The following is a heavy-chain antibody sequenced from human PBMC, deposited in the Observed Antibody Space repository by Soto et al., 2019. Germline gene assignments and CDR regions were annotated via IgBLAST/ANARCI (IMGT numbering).Heavy chain of an antibody. CDR2: SSGRGDRA. CDR3: ARRGSGNYYDY. Sequence: EVQLLESGGGLVQPGGSLRLSCAASGFTFSSFAMRGVRQAPGEGLEWVSSSSGRGDRADYAESVKGRLTISRDNSKNTLYLQMNSLRAEDTAVYYGARRGSGNYYDYWGQGTLVTVSS. D-gene: IGHD1-26*01. J-gene: IGHJ4*02. CDR1: GFTFSSFA. V-gene: IGHV3-23*01.